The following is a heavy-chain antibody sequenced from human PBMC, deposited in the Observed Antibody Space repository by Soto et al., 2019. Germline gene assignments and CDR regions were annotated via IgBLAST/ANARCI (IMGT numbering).Heavy chain of an antibody. Sequence: GQLAESGGGLVKPGGSLRLSCAASGFTFSSYSMNWVRQAPGKGLEWVSSISSSSSYIYYADSVKGRFTISRDNAKNSLYLQMNSLRAEDTAVYYCARDPHYYDSSGFDYWGQGTLVTVSS. D-gene: IGHD3-22*01. CDR3: ARDPHYYDSSGFDY. CDR1: GFTFSSYS. CDR2: ISSSSSYI. V-gene: IGHV3-21*01. J-gene: IGHJ4*02.